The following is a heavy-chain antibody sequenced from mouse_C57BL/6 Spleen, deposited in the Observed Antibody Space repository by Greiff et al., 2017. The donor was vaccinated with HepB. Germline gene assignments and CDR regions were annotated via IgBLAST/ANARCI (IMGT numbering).Heavy chain of an antibody. CDR3: AREGNYYGSRDFDY. V-gene: IGHV1-64*01. Sequence: QVQLQQPGAELVKPGASVKLSCKASGYTFTSYWMHWVKQRPGQGLEWIGMIHPNSGSTNYNEKFKSKATLTVDKSSSTSYMQLRSLTSEDSAVYYFAREGNYYGSRDFDYWGQGTTLTVSS. D-gene: IGHD1-1*01. J-gene: IGHJ2*01. CDR1: GYTFTSYW. CDR2: IHPNSGST.